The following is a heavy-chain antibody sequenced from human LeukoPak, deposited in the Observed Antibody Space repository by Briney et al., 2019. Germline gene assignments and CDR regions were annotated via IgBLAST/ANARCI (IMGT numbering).Heavy chain of an antibody. Sequence: GGSLRLSCAASEFTISSYWMSWVRQAPGKGLEWVANIKQDGSEKYYVDSVKGRFTISRDNVKNSLYLQMNSLRAEDTAVYYCAKSSYYDSSGFYREYYFDYWGQGTLVPVSS. CDR3: AKSSYYDSSGFYREYYFDY. J-gene: IGHJ4*02. CDR2: IKQDGSEK. CDR1: EFTISSYW. D-gene: IGHD3-22*01. V-gene: IGHV3-7*01.